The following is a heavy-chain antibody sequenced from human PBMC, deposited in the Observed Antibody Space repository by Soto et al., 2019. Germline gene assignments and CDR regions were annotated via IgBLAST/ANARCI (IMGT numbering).Heavy chain of an antibody. J-gene: IGHJ4*02. V-gene: IGHV1-3*04. CDR3: APVKHIVITGFDS. CDR2: INTGNGDS. D-gene: IGHD2-21*01. CDR1: GYVSTSFA. Sequence: SVKSPCRSSGYVSTSFAIRWMRQAPGQGPEWMGWINTGNGDSKYSEKFQDRVTITRDASATTAYMELSSLRSEDTAVYYCAPVKHIVITGFDSCAQG.